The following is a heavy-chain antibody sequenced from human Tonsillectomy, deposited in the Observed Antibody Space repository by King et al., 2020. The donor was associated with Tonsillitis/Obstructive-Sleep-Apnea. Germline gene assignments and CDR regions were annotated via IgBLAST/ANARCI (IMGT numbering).Heavy chain of an antibody. CDR2: ISWSGGSI. CDR1: GFNYDDYA. Sequence: EVQLVESGGGLVQPGRSLRLSCAASGFNYDDYAMHWVRQAPGKGLEWVSGISWSGGSIDYADSMKGRFTISRDNAKNSLYLQVNSLRAEDTALYYCAKAISHGDCCTIRCYHRRIEYWGQGTLVTVSS. V-gene: IGHV3-9*01. D-gene: IGHD2-21*01. J-gene: IGHJ4*02. CDR3: AKAISHGDCCTIRCYHRRIEY.